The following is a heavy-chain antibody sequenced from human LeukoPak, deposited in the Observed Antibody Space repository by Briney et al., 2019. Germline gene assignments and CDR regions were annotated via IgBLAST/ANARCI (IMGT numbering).Heavy chain of an antibody. J-gene: IGHJ1*01. D-gene: IGHD2-21*01. V-gene: IGHV4-4*07. CDR1: GGSISSYY. CDR2: IYTSGST. Sequence: SETLSLTCTVSGGSISSYYWSWIRQPAGKGLEWIGRIYTSGSTNYNPSLKSRVTMSVDTSKNQFSLKLSSVTAADTAVYYCARLEDCGGDCQHSEYFQHWGQGTLVTVSS. CDR3: ARLEDCGGDCQHSEYFQH.